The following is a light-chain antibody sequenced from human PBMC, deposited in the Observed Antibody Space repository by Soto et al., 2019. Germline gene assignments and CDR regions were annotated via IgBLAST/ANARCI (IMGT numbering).Light chain of an antibody. CDR1: QSVTSN. Sequence: EIVMTQSPATLSVSPGERATLSCRASQSVTSNLAWYQQKPGQAPRLLIYAVSTRATGIPARFSGSGSGTEFTLTISSLQSEDFAIYYCQQYTSWVTWTFGQGTKVEIK. CDR2: AVS. J-gene: IGKJ1*01. V-gene: IGKV3-15*01. CDR3: QQYTSWVTWT.